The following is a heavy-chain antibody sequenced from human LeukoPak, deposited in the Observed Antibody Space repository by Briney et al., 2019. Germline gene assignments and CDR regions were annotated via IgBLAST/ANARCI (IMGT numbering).Heavy chain of an antibody. CDR3: AREAYGGTSGMDV. CDR1: GGSISSYY. Sequence: SETLSLTCTVSGGSISSYYWSWIRQPPGKGLEWIGYTYYSGSTNYKPSLKSRVTISVDTSKNQFSLKLSSVTAADTAVYYCAREAYGGTSGMDVWGQGTTVTVSS. CDR2: TYYSGST. V-gene: IGHV4-59*01. J-gene: IGHJ6*02. D-gene: IGHD4-23*01.